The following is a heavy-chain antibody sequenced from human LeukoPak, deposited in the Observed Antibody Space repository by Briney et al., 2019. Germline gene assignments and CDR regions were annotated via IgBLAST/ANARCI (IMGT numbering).Heavy chain of an antibody. CDR2: IYAGEDT. V-gene: IGHV3-53*01. CDR3: VREIGNSGNYD. J-gene: IGHJ4*02. D-gene: IGHD1-7*01. Sequence: GGSLRLSCAVSGFTVSSSYMSWVRQAPGKGLEWVSVIYAGEDTYYADSVKGRFTISRDNSKNTLYLQMNSLRAEDTVVYYCVREIGNSGNYDWGQGTLVTVSS. CDR1: GFTVSSSY.